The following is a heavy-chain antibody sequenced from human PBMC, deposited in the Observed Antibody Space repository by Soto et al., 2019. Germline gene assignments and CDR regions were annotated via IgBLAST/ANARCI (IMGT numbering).Heavy chain of an antibody. CDR3: ARDGEAGLPQRY. Sequence: QVQLVQSGAEVKKPGASVKVSCKASGYTFTGYYMHWVRQAPGQGLEWMGWINPNSGGTNYAQKFQGRGNMTRDTSISTAYMELSSLRSDGTAVDYCARDGEAGLPQRYWGQGTLVTVSS. D-gene: IGHD5-12*01. J-gene: IGHJ4*02. CDR1: GYTFTGYY. V-gene: IGHV1-2*02. CDR2: INPNSGGT.